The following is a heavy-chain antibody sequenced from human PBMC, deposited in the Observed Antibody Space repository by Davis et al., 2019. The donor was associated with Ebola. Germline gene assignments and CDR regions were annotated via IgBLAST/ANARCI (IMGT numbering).Heavy chain of an antibody. CDR2: ISSSSSYI. D-gene: IGHD4-17*01. V-gene: IGHV3-21*01. CDR1: GFTFSSYS. CDR3: ARSRGSTVTPFDY. J-gene: IGHJ4*02. Sequence: GESLKISCAASGFTFSSYSMNWVRQAPGKGLEWVSSISSSSSYIYYADSVKGRFTISRDNAKDSLYLQMTSLRDEDTAVYYCARSRGSTVTPFDYWGQGTLVTVSS.